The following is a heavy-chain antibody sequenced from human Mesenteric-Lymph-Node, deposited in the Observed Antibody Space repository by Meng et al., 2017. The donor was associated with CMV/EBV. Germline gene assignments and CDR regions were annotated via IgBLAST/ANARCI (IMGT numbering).Heavy chain of an antibody. CDR2: IYHSGST. J-gene: IGHJ4*02. Sequence: LTCPVSGGSISSTNWWSWVRQPPGKGLEWIGQIYHSGSTNYNPSLKSRVTISVDKSKNQFSLKLSSVTAADTAVYYCARSASWGGFDYWGQETLVTVSS. CDR1: GGSISSTNW. CDR3: ARSASWGGFDY. D-gene: IGHD2-21*01. V-gene: IGHV4-4*02.